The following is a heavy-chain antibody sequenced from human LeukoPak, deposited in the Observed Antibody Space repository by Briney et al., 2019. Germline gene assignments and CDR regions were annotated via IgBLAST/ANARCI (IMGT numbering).Heavy chain of an antibody. CDR3: AKDYSSGWYFDY. V-gene: IGHV3-23*01. J-gene: IGHJ4*02. CDR1: GFTFSSYA. D-gene: IGHD6-19*01. Sequence: PGGSLRLSCAASGFTFSSYAMSWVRQAPGKGLEWVSAISGSGGSTYYADSVKGRFTISRGNSKNTLYLQMNSLRAEDTAVYYCAKDYSSGWYFDYWGQGTLVTVSS. CDR2: ISGSGGST.